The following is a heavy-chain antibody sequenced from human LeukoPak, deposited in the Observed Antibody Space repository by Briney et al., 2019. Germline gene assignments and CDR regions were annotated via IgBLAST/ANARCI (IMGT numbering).Heavy chain of an antibody. D-gene: IGHD6-19*01. J-gene: IGHJ4*02. CDR2: INHSGST. Sequence: SETLSLTCAVYGGSFSGYYWSWIRQPPGKGLEWIGEINHSGSTNYNPSLKSRVTISVDTSKNQFSLKLSSATAADTAVYYCARGRWLGVWGQGTLVTVSS. V-gene: IGHV4-34*01. CDR1: GGSFSGYY. CDR3: ARGRWLGV.